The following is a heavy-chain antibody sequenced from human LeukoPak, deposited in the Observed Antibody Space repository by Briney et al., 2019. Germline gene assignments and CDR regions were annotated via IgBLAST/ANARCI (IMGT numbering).Heavy chain of an antibody. D-gene: IGHD6-13*01. CDR1: GYTFTSYG. V-gene: IGHV1-18*01. Sequence: ASVKVSCKASGYTFTSYGISWVRQAPGQGLEWMGWISAYNGNTNYAQKLQGRVTMTTDTSTSTAYMELRSLRSDDTAVYYCARAPPSSSWGYAFDIWGQGTMVTVSS. CDR3: ARAPPSSSWGYAFDI. J-gene: IGHJ3*02. CDR2: ISAYNGNT.